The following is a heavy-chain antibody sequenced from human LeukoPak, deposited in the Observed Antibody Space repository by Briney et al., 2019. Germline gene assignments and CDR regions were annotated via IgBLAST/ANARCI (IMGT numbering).Heavy chain of an antibody. D-gene: IGHD5-12*01. V-gene: IGHV3-74*01. CDR1: GFTFSSYW. J-gene: IGHJ4*02. CDR3: ARVGGYDPFDY. CDR2: IKSDGIST. Sequence: GGSLRLSCAASGFTFSSYWMHWVRQAPGKGLVWVSRIKSDGISTNYADSVKGRFTISRNNAKNTLYLQMNSLRAEDTAVYYCARVGGYDPFDYWGQGTLVTVSS.